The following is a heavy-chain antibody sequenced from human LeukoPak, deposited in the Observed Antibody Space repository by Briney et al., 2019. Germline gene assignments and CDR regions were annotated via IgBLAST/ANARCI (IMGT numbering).Heavy chain of an antibody. V-gene: IGHV3-23*01. CDR2: ISGSGGST. CDR1: GFTFSSYV. Sequence: GGSLRLSCAASGFTFSSYVMSWVRQAPGKGLEWVSAISGSGGSTYYADSVKGRFTISRDNSKNTLYLQMNSLRAEDTAVYYCAKFHYDFWSGYFTFYFDYWGQGTLVTVSS. D-gene: IGHD3-3*01. J-gene: IGHJ4*02. CDR3: AKFHYDFWSGYFTFYFDY.